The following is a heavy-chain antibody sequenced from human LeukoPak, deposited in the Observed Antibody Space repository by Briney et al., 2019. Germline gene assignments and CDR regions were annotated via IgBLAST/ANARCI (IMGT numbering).Heavy chain of an antibody. D-gene: IGHD3-22*01. CDR2: ISGSGGST. CDR3: ARDIGPTYDSSGYYYVPHY. Sequence: PGGSLRLSCAASGFTFSNYAMSWVRQAPGKGLEWVSAISGSGGSTYYADSVKGRFTISRDNSKNTLYLQMNSLRAEDTAVYYCARDIGPTYDSSGYYYVPHYWGQGTLVTVSS. V-gene: IGHV3-23*01. CDR1: GFTFSNYA. J-gene: IGHJ4*02.